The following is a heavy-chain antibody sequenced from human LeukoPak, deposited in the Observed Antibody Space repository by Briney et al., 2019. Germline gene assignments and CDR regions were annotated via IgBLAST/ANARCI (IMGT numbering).Heavy chain of an antibody. CDR2: IKSKTDGGTT. J-gene: IGHJ6*02. CDR1: GFTFSNAW. V-gene: IGHV3-15*01. Sequence: GGSLRLSRAASGFTFSNAWMRWVRQAPRRGREWVGRIKSKTDGGTTDYAAPVKGRFTISRDDSKNTLYLQMNSLKTEDTAVYYCTTDVRGRDFWSGYYYYYYGMDVWGQGTTVTVSS. CDR3: TTDVRGRDFWSGYYYYYYGMDV. D-gene: IGHD3-3*01.